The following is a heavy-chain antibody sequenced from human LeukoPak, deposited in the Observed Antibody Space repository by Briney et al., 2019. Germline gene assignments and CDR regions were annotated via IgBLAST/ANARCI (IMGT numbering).Heavy chain of an antibody. V-gene: IGHV3-23*01. Sequence: GSLRLSCAASGFTLSTYAMSWVRQTPGKGLEWVAATSSSDAGTYHADSVRGRFTISRDNSKNTLYLQMNSLRAEDAAVYFCAKAPVTSCRGAYCYPFDSWGQGTLVTVSS. D-gene: IGHD2-21*01. CDR3: AKAPVTSCRGAYCYPFDS. J-gene: IGHJ4*02. CDR2: TSSSDAGT. CDR1: GFTLSTYA.